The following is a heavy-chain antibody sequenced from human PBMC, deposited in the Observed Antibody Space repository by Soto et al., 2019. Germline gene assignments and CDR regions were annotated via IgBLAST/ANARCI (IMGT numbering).Heavy chain of an antibody. CDR3: ARDRQNYGSFDY. D-gene: IGHD4-17*01. CDR2: VNSYNGVT. J-gene: IGHJ4*02. CDR1: GYTFTSYG. Sequence: QVQLVQSGAEVKKPGASVKVSCKASGYTFTSYGITWVRQAPGQGLEWMGWVNSYNGVTNNARRFQGRVTMTTETSTSTVYVELRSLRSDDMAVYFCARDRQNYGSFDYWGQGTLVTASS. V-gene: IGHV1-18*03.